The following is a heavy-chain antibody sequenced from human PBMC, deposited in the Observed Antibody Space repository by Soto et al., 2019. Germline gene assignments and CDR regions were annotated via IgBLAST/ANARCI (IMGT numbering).Heavy chain of an antibody. CDR1: GYTFASYY. V-gene: IGHV1-46*01. CDR3: ARDGRGSCSSGWYYFDY. D-gene: IGHD6-19*01. Sequence: ASVKVSCKASGYTFASYYMNWVRQAPGQGLEWMGIINPSGGRTSYAQKFQGRVTMTRDTSTSTVYMELSSLRSEDTAVYYCARDGRGSCSSGWYYFDYWGQGTLVTVSS. J-gene: IGHJ4*02. CDR2: INPSGGRT.